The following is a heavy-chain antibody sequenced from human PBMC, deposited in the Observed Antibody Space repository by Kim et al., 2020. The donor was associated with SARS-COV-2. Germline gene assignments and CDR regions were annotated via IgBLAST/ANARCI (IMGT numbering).Heavy chain of an antibody. J-gene: IGHJ6*03. CDR2: LYYTGST. CDR1: GGSISSYY. CDR3: ARAYYDFWSGYYPYYYYMDV. V-gene: IGHV4-59*01. Sequence: SETLSLTCTCSGGSISSYYWSWIRQPPGKGLEWIGVLYYTGSTNYNPSLKSRVTISVDTSKNQFSLKLSSVTAADTAVYYCARAYYDFWSGYYPYYYYMDVWGKGTTVTVSS. D-gene: IGHD3-3*01.